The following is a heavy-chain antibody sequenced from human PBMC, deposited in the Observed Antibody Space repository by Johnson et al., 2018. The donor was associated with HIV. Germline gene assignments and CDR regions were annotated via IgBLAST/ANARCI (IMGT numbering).Heavy chain of an antibody. D-gene: IGHD1-26*01. CDR2: IWYDGHFT. CDR3: VKDGAHSGSHHDAFDV. Sequence: VQLVESGGGVVQPGRSLRLSCAASGFTFSSYGMHWVRQAPGKGLEWVAVIWYDGHFTYYGESVKGRFTISRDNSKNTVFLEMNSLTAEDTGLYYCVKDGAHSGSHHDAFDVWGRGTVVTVSS. CDR1: GFTFSSYG. V-gene: IGHV3-33*06. J-gene: IGHJ3*01.